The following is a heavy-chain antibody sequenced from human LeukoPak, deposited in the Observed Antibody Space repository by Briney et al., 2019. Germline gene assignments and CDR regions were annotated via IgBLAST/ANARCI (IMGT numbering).Heavy chain of an antibody. J-gene: IGHJ2*01. Sequence: GGSLRLSCAASGFTFSNYAMSWVRQPPGKGVEWVSAISGSGDSTYYADSVKGRFTISRDNSKNTLYLQMNSLTAEDTAVYYCAKASYGTSWNFDLWGRGTLVTVSS. CDR2: ISGSGDST. CDR1: GFTFSNYA. D-gene: IGHD4-17*01. CDR3: AKASYGTSWNFDL. V-gene: IGHV3-23*01.